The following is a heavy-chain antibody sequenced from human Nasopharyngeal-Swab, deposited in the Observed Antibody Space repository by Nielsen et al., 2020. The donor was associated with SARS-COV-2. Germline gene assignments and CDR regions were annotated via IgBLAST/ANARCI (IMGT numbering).Heavy chain of an antibody. CDR1: GFTFSSYG. Sequence: GGSLRLSCAASGFTFSSYGMHWVRQAPGKGLEWVAVIWYDGSNKYYADSVKGRFTISRDNSKNTLYLQMNSLRAEDTAVCYCAREGDILTGYYDAFDIWGQGTMVTVSS. CDR3: AREGDILTGYYDAFDI. D-gene: IGHD3-9*01. V-gene: IGHV3-33*01. J-gene: IGHJ3*02. CDR2: IWYDGSNK.